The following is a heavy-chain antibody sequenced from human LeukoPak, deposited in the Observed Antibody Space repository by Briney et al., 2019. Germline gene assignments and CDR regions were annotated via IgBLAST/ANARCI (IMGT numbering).Heavy chain of an antibody. Sequence: GGSLRLSCVASGFSFTGVWMNWVRQAPGKGLEWVSSISGSSSYIYYADSVKGRFTISRDNAKNSLYLQMSNLRAEDTAVYFCARGGGLDVWGQGATVTVSS. D-gene: IGHD3-16*01. J-gene: IGHJ6*02. CDR3: ARGGGLDV. CDR1: GFSFTGVW. CDR2: ISGSSSYI. V-gene: IGHV3-21*04.